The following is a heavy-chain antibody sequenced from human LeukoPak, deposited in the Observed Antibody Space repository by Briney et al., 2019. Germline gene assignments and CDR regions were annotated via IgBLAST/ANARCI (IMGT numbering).Heavy chain of an antibody. J-gene: IGHJ3*02. V-gene: IGHV3-21*01. Sequence: GGSLRLSCAASGFTFSSYSMNWVRPAPGKGLDSVSSISSSSSYIYYADSVKGRFTISRDNAKNSLYLQMNSLRAEDTAVYYCARGKAYSSDAFDIWGQGTMVTVSS. CDR2: ISSSSSYI. CDR3: ARGKAYSSDAFDI. CDR1: GFTFSSYS. D-gene: IGHD6-13*01.